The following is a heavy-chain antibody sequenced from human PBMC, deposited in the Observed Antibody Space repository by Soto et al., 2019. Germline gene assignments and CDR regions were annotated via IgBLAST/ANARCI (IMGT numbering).Heavy chain of an antibody. V-gene: IGHV3-53*02. CDR3: VRHDSTGYYFDY. D-gene: IGHD3-22*01. Sequence: EVQLVETGGGLMQPGGSLGLSCAASGFTVSSNSMSWVRQPPGKGLEWVSVIYSGGSTYYTASVKGRFTIFRDNSKNTLYLQMNSLRAADTAVYYCVRHDSTGYYFDYWGQGTLVTVSS. CDR2: IYSGGST. CDR1: GFTVSSNS. J-gene: IGHJ4*02.